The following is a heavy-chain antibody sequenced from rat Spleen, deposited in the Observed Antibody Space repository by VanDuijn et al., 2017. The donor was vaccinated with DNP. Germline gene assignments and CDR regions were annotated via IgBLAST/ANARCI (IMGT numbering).Heavy chain of an antibody. V-gene: IGHV2S12*01. Sequence: VQLVESGGGLVQPGRSMRLSCAASGFTFSNYYMAWVRQPPGKGLEWVAAISSAGNAFYNSDLKSRLSFSRDTSKSQVFLKMNSLQTEDTAMYFCARSRVYYAMDVWGQGTSVTVSS. CDR2: ISSAGNA. J-gene: IGHJ4*01. D-gene: IGHD1-4*01. CDR3: ARSRVYYAMDV. CDR1: GFTFSNYY.